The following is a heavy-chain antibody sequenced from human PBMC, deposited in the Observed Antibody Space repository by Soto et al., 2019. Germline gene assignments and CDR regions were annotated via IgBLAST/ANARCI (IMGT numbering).Heavy chain of an antibody. D-gene: IGHD3-3*01. J-gene: IGHJ6*02. V-gene: IGHV3-21*01. Sequence: GGSLRLSCAASGFTFSSYSMNWVRQAPGKGLEWVSSISSSSSYIYYADSVKGRFTISRDNAKNSLYLQMNSLRAEDTAVYYCARDTGSSPHDFWSGYYHYYYYGMDVWGQGTTVTVSS. CDR2: ISSSSSYI. CDR3: ARDTGSSPHDFWSGYYHYYYYGMDV. CDR1: GFTFSSYS.